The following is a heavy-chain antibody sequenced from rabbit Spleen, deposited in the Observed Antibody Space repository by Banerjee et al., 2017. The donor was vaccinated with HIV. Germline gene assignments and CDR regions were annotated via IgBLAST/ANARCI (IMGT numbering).Heavy chain of an antibody. CDR2: IAGSSSDFT. CDR3: ARTTYGYDDYADLYYAAMDL. V-gene: IGHV1S40*01. CDR1: GFSFSNSDY. Sequence: QSLEESGGDLVKPGASLTLTYTASGFSFSNSDYMCWVRQAPGKGLECISCIAGSSSDFTYSATWAKGRFTISKTSSTTVTLQMTSLTVADTATYFCARTTYGYDDYADLYYAAMDLWGPGTLVTVS. J-gene: IGHJ6*01. D-gene: IGHD6-1*01.